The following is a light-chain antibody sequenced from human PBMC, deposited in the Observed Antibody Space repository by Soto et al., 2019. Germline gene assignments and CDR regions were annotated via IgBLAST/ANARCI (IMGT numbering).Light chain of an antibody. V-gene: IGKV3-20*01. CDR1: QSVSSSY. J-gene: IGKJ1*01. CDR3: QQYGSSPWT. CDR2: GAS. Sequence: EIVLTQSPGTLSLSPGERATLSCRASQSVSSSYLAWYQQKPGQAPRLLIYGASSRATGIPDRFSGSGSRTDFTLTISRLEPEDFAVYYCQQYGSSPWTFGQGTTVEIK.